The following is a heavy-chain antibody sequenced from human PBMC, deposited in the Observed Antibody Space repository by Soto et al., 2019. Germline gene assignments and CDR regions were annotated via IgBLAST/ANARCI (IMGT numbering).Heavy chain of an antibody. Sequence: SETLSLTCTVSGGSISSYYWSWIRQPPGKGLEWIGYIYYSGSTNYNPSLKSRVTISVDTSKNQFSLKLSSVTAADTAVYYCGRADNYDFWSGYYSGYYGMDVWGQGTTVTVSS. CDR1: GGSISSYY. CDR2: IYYSGST. V-gene: IGHV4-59*01. CDR3: GRADNYDFWSGYYSGYYGMDV. J-gene: IGHJ6*02. D-gene: IGHD3-3*01.